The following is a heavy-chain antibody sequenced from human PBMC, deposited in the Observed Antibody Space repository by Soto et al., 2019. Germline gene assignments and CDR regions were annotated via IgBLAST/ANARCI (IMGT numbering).Heavy chain of an antibody. V-gene: IGHV1-18*04. D-gene: IGHD1-26*01. CDR3: AIDRVRATDI. CDR1: GYTFTSYG. J-gene: IGHJ3*02. CDR2: ISAYDGNT. Sequence: ASVKVSCKASGYTFTSYGISWVRQAPVQGLEWMGGISAYDGNTNYAQKLQGRVTMTTDTYTSTVYMELSSLRSDDTAVYYCAIDRVRATDIWGPGTMVTLSS.